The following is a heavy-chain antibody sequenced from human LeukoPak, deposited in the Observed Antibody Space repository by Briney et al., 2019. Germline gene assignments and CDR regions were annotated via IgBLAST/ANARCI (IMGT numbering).Heavy chain of an antibody. Sequence: GGSLRLSCAAPGFTFSNYAMNWVRQAPGKGLEWVSSISGSGGNTYYADSVKGRFTISRDNSKNTLYLQMNSLRAEDTAVYYCVKDYYALLWFGEFNRKYYFDYWGQGALVTVSS. J-gene: IGHJ4*02. CDR2: ISGSGGNT. CDR1: GFTFSNYA. CDR3: VKDYYALLWFGEFNRKYYFDY. V-gene: IGHV3-23*01. D-gene: IGHD3-10*01.